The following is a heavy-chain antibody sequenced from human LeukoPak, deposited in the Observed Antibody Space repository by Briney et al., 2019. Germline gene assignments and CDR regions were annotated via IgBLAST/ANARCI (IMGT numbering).Heavy chain of an antibody. D-gene: IGHD2-2*01. Sequence: SVKVSCKASGGTFSSYAISWVRQAPGQGLEWMGGIIPIFGTANYAQKFQGRVTITADESTSTAYMELSSLRSEDTALYYCVRLGSTSPGNWYKLFDQWGQGTLVTVSS. V-gene: IGHV1-69*01. CDR3: VRLGSTSPGNWYKLFDQ. CDR2: IIPIFGTA. CDR1: GGTFSSYA. J-gene: IGHJ4*02.